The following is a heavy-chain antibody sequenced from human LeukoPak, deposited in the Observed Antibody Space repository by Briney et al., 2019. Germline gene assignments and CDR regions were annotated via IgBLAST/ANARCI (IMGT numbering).Heavy chain of an antibody. CDR2: FDPEDGET. D-gene: IGHD1-26*01. V-gene: IGHV1-24*01. J-gene: IGHJ4*02. CDR1: GYTLTELS. CDR3: ATRIGPSLGSYLSEIDY. Sequence: ASVKVSCKVSGYTLTELSMHWVRQAPGKGLEWVGGFDPEDGETIYAQKFQGRVTMTEDTSTDTAYMELSSLRSEDTAVYYCATRIGPSLGSYLSEIDYWGQGTLVTVSS.